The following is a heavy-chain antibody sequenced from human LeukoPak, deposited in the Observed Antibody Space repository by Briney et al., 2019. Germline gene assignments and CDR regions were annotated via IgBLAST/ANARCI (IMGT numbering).Heavy chain of an antibody. CDR1: GASIGSYF. J-gene: IGHJ5*01. Sequence: SETLSLTCAVSGASIGSYFWSWIRQPPGKGLEWIGYIYYGGGTNYNPSFESRITISVDTSKNRISLNLTSVTASDTTIYYCARERGDYDSDNWFDSWGQGTLVTVSS. CDR3: ARERGDYDSDNWFDS. D-gene: IGHD4-17*01. CDR2: IYYGGGT. V-gene: IGHV4-59*01.